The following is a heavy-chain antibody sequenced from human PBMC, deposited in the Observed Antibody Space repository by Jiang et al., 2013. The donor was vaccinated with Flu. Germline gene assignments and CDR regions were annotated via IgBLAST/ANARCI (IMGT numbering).Heavy chain of an antibody. V-gene: IGHV7-4-1*02. CDR3: ARIFGVETSEGAFDI. CDR2: INTNTGNP. D-gene: IGHD3-3*01. J-gene: IGHJ3*02. CDR1: YTFTSYA. Sequence: YTFTSYAMNWVRQAPGQGLEWMGWINTNTGNPTYAQGFTGRFVFSLDTSVSTAYLQISSLKAEDTAVYYCARIFGVETSEGAFDIWGQGTMVTISS.